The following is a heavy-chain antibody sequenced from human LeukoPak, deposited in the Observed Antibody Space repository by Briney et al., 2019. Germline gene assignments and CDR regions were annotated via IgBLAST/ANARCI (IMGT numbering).Heavy chain of an antibody. CDR3: AKDQQVLRYFDWSMGDYFDY. CDR2: ISSSSSYI. J-gene: IGHJ4*02. Sequence: GGSLRLSCAASGFTFSSYSMNWVRQAPGKGLEWVSSISSSSSYIYYADSVKGRLTISRDNAKNSLYLQMNSLRAEDTAVYYCAKDQQVLRYFDWSMGDYFDYWGQGTLVTVSS. V-gene: IGHV3-21*01. CDR1: GFTFSSYS. D-gene: IGHD3-9*01.